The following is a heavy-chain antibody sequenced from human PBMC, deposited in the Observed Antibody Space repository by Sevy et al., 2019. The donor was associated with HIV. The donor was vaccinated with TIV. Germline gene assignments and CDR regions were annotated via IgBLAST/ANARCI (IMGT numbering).Heavy chain of an antibody. CDR2: ISAYNGNT. V-gene: IGHV1-18*01. Sequence: ASVKVSCKASGYTFTSYGISWVRQAPGQGLEWMGWISAYNGNTNYAQKVQGRVTMTTDTSTSIAYMELRSLRSDDTAVYYCARDEEQLTYYYYGMDVWGQGTTVTVSS. D-gene: IGHD6-6*01. J-gene: IGHJ6*02. CDR1: GYTFTSYG. CDR3: ARDEEQLTYYYYGMDV.